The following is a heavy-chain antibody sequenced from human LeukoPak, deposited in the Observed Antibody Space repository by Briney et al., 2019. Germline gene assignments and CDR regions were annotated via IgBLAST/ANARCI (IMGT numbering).Heavy chain of an antibody. D-gene: IGHD6-13*01. Sequence: SVKVSCKASGGTFSSYAISWVRQAPGQGLEWMGGIIPIFGTANYAQKFQGRVTITADESTSTAYMELSSLRSEDTAVYYCAREALGAAAGTNFDYWGQGTLVTVSS. J-gene: IGHJ4*02. CDR2: IIPIFGTA. CDR1: GGTFSSYA. CDR3: AREALGAAAGTNFDY. V-gene: IGHV1-69*01.